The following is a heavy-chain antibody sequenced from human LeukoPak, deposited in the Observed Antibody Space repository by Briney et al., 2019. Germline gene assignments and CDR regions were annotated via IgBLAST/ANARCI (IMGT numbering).Heavy chain of an antibody. J-gene: IGHJ4*02. CDR1: GGSISSGGYS. CDR2: IYHSGST. D-gene: IGHD2-2*01. CDR3: ARDETHGEPAAIREGDY. V-gene: IGHV4-30-2*01. Sequence: SETLSLTCAVSGGSISSGGYSWSWIRQPPGKGLEWIGYIYHSGSTYYNPSLKSRVTISVDRSKNQFSLKLSSVTAADTAVYYCARDETHGEPAAIREGDYWGQGTLVTVSS.